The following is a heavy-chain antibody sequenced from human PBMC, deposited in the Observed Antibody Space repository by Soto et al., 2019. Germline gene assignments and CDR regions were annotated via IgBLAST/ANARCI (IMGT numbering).Heavy chain of an antibody. J-gene: IGHJ4*02. CDR3: ARTDSYGRWAAWF. V-gene: IGHV4-61*01. CDR1: GDSVSSGSYF. D-gene: IGHD3-16*01. Sequence: PSGTLSLTCTVSGDSVSSGSYFWSWIRQPPGKGLEWIGNIQYSGRPDYNPSLQSRVTFSIDTSQNQFSLNLISVTAADTAVYYCARTDSYGRWAAWFWGQGILVTVSS. CDR2: IQYSGRP.